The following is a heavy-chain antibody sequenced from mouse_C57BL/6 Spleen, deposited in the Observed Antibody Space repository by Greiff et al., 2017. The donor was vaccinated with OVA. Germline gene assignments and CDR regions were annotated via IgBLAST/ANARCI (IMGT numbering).Heavy chain of an antibody. Sequence: EVQLVESGGGLVKPGGSLKLSCAASGFTFSDYGMHWVRQAPEKGLEWVAYISSVSSTIYYEDTVKGRFTISRDNAKNTLFLQMTRLRSEDTAMYYCARFFRWRGFAYWGQGTLVTVSA. J-gene: IGHJ3*01. V-gene: IGHV5-17*01. CDR2: ISSVSSTI. CDR3: ARFFRWRGFAY. CDR1: GFTFSDYG. D-gene: IGHD2-3*01.